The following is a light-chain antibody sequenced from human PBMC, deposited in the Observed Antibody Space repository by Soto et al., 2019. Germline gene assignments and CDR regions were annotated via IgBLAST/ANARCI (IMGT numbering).Light chain of an antibody. CDR1: SSDVGVYNF. CDR2: EVT. Sequence: VLTQPASVSGSPGQSITISCTGTSSDVGVYNFVSWYQQHPGKAPKLMIYEVTYRPSGVSNRFSGSKSGNTASLTISGLQAEEEADYYCSSYTTSSTYVFGPGTKVTVL. V-gene: IGLV2-14*01. J-gene: IGLJ1*01. CDR3: SSYTTSSTYV.